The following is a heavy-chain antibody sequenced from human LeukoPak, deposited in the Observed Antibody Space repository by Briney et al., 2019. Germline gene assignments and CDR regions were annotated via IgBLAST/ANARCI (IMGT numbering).Heavy chain of an antibody. CDR1: GFTFSSYT. D-gene: IGHD7-27*01. CDR3: AKDGGLWVSAHWGGS. CDR2: ITTGGPNT. V-gene: IGHV3-23*01. Sequence: QAGGSLRLPCTASGFTFSSYTMSRVRQAPGKGLKWVSTITTGGPNTYYADSVKGRFTVSRDDSKNTLYLQMNSLRAEDTAVYYCAKDGGLWVSAHWGGSWGRGTLVTVSS. J-gene: IGHJ5*02.